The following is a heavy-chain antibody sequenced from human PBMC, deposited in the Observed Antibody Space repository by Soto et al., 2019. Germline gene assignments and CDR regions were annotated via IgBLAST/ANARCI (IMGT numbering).Heavy chain of an antibody. CDR1: GGSISSGDYY. CDR2: IYYSGST. J-gene: IGHJ4*02. D-gene: IGHD3-10*01. Sequence: QVQLQESGPGLVKPSQTLSLTCTVSGGSISSGDYYWSWIRQPPGKGLEWIGYIYYSGSTYYNPSLKSRVTRSVDTSKNQFSLKLSSVTAADTAVYYCARDQDMVRGVTSGIYWGQGTLVTVSS. CDR3: ARDQDMVRGVTSGIY. V-gene: IGHV4-30-4*01.